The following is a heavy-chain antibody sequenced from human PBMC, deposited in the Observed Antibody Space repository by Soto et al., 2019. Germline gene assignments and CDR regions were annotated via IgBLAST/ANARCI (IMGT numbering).Heavy chain of an antibody. J-gene: IGHJ6*02. V-gene: IGHV1-18*01. CDR3: AKNGQPPYYYYGLDV. CDR1: GYTFTRYG. D-gene: IGHD2-8*01. CDR2: ISGYNGDT. Sequence: QGHLVQSGAEVKNPGTSVKVSCKASGYTFTRYGISWVRQAPGQGLEWMGWISGYNGDTNYAQNLQCRVTMTIDTSTSTAYMELRSLTSDDTAVYYCAKNGQPPYYYYGLDVWGQGTTVTVSS.